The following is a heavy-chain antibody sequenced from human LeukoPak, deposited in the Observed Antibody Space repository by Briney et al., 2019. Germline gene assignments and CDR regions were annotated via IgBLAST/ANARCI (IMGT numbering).Heavy chain of an antibody. J-gene: IGHJ4*02. Sequence: ASVKVSCKTSGYTFTSYGVSWVRQAPGQGLEWMGWISSYNGKTNYAQNFQGRVTMTTDTSTSTAYMELRSLRSDDTAVYYCARDLTIAAAGTYGYWGRGTLVTVSS. CDR1: GYTFTSYG. D-gene: IGHD6-13*01. CDR2: ISSYNGKT. CDR3: ARDLTIAAAGTYGY. V-gene: IGHV1-18*01.